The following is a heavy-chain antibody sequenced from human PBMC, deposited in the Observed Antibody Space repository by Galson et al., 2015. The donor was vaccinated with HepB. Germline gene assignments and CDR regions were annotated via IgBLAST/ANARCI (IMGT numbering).Heavy chain of an antibody. CDR2: ISYDGSNK. J-gene: IGHJ6*03. CDR3: AKEGVVVPAASLDYYYYYMDV. CDR1: GFTFSSYG. V-gene: IGHV3-30*18. D-gene: IGHD2-2*01. Sequence: SLRLSCAASGFTFSSYGMHWVRQAPGKGLEWVAVISYDGSNKCYTDSVKGRFTISRDNSKNTLYLQMNSLRAEDTAVYYCAKEGVVVPAASLDYYYYYMDVWGKGTTVTVSS.